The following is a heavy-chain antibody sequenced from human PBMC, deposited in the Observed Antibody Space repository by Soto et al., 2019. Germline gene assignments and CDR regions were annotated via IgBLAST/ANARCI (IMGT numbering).Heavy chain of an antibody. J-gene: IGHJ5*02. CDR1: GFTFSAYN. CDR3: ASHYGDNGWFDP. V-gene: IGHV3-21*06. D-gene: IGHD4-17*01. CDR2: ITSSSSSI. Sequence: GGSLRLSCAASGFTFSAYNMNWVRQPPGKGLEWVSSITSSSSSIYYADSLKGRFTISRDNAKNSLYLQMNSLRAEDTAVYYCASHYGDNGWFDPWGQGTLVTVSS.